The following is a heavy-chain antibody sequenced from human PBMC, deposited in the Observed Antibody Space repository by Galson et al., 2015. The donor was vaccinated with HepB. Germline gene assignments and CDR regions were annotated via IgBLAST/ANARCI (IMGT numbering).Heavy chain of an antibody. CDR1: GFTFSSYA. J-gene: IGHJ3*02. CDR2: ISSNGGST. V-gene: IGHV3-64*04. D-gene: IGHD3-16*01. Sequence: SLRLSCAASGFTFSSYAMHWVRQAPGKGLEYVSAISSNGGSTYYADSVKGRFTISRDNSKNTLYLQMNSLRAEDTAVYYCASSEGGPPDAFDIWGQGTMVTVSS. CDR3: ASSEGGPPDAFDI.